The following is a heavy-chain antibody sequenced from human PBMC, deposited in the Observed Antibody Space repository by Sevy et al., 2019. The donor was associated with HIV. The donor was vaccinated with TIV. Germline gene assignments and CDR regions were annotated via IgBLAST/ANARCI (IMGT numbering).Heavy chain of an antibody. Sequence: SETLSLTCTVSGDSINTYYWSWIRQPPGKGLEWIGYVSHSGNTNYNPSLKSRVSMSVDTSTNQFSLKVKSVTAADTAVYYCARLRWDLVVVPGATPGCYFDSGARGPWSPSPQ. CDR3: ARLRWDLVVVPGATPGCYFDS. CDR1: GDSINTYY. V-gene: IGHV4-59*08. CDR2: VSHSGNT. D-gene: IGHD2-2*02. J-gene: IGHJ4*02.